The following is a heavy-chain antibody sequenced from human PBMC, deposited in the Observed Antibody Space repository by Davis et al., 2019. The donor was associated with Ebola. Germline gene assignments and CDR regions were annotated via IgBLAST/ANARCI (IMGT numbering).Heavy chain of an antibody. CDR1: GFTFSSYG. D-gene: IGHD2-2*01. Sequence: GGSLRLSCAASGFTFSSYGMHWVRQAPGKGLEWVAVIWYDGSNKYYADSVKGRFTISRDNSKNTLYLQMNSLRAEDTAVYYCARSIVVEVGGGMDIWGQGTTVTVSS. CDR3: ARSIVVEVGGGMDI. J-gene: IGHJ6*02. V-gene: IGHV3-33*08. CDR2: IWYDGSNK.